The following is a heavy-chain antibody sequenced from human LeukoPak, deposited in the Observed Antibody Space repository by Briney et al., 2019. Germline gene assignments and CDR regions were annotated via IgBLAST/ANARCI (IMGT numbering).Heavy chain of an antibody. CDR3: ARERRLYYYDSSGFDAFDI. V-gene: IGHV3-53*01. Sequence: PGGSLRLSCAASGFTVSSNYMSWVRQAPGKGLEWDSVIYSGGSTYYADSVKGRFTISRDNSKNTLYLQMNSLRAEDTAVYYCARERRLYYYDSSGFDAFDIWGQGTMVTVSS. J-gene: IGHJ3*02. CDR1: GFTVSSNY. D-gene: IGHD3-22*01. CDR2: IYSGGST.